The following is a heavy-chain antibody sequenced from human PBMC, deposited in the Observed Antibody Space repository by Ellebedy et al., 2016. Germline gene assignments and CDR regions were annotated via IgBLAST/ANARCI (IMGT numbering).Heavy chain of an antibody. Sequence: SVKVSXKASGYTFTSYGISWVRQAPGQGLERMGWIIPIFGTANYAQKFQGRVTITADESTSTAYMELSSLRSEDTAVYYCATVSAARYGMDVWGQGTTVTVSS. CDR1: GYTFTSYG. J-gene: IGHJ6*02. CDR3: ATVSAARYGMDV. V-gene: IGHV1-69*13. CDR2: IIPIFGTA. D-gene: IGHD3-16*02.